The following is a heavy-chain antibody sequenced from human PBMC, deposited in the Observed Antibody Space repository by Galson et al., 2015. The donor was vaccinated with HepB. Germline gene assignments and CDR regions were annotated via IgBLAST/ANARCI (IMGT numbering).Heavy chain of an antibody. CDR1: GYSFSNYG. CDR2: FSGYDGST. CDR3: ARDSRLELRLNNYFSYGMDV. V-gene: IGHV1-18*01. D-gene: IGHD1-1*01. J-gene: IGHJ6*01. Sequence: SVKVSCKASGYSFSNYGLSWIRQAPGPGLEWMGWFSGYDGSTNYAQKFQGRVTMTADASTGTAYLELTNLRSDDTAVYYCARDSRLELRLNNYFSYGMDVWGQG.